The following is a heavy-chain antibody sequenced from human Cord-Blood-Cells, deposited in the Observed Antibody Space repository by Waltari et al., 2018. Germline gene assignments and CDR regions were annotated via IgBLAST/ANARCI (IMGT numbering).Heavy chain of an antibody. CDR1: GFTVSSYS. V-gene: IGHV3-21*01. D-gene: IGHD2-21*02. J-gene: IGHJ3*02. CDR2: ISSSSSYI. CDR3: ARDKGIVVVTADAFDI. Sequence: EVQLVESGGGLVKPGGPLRLSCAASGFTVSSYSMNWVLKAPGKGLEWVSSISSSSSYIYYADSVKGRFTISRDNAKNSLYLQMNSLRAEDTAVYYCARDKGIVVVTADAFDIWGQGTMVTVSS.